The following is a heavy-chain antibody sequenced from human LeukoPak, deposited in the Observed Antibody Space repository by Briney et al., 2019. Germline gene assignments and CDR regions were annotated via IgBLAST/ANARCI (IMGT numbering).Heavy chain of an antibody. D-gene: IGHD6-13*01. V-gene: IGHV3-23*01. CDR1: GFTFSSYA. CDR3: AKVPASSSWDYYFDY. CDR2: ISGSGGST. Sequence: GGSLRLSCAASGFTFSSYAMSWVRQAPGKGLEWVSAISGSGGSTYYADSVRGRFTISRDNSKNTLYLQMNSLRAEDTAVYYCAKVPASSSWDYYFDYWGQGTLVTVSS. J-gene: IGHJ4*02.